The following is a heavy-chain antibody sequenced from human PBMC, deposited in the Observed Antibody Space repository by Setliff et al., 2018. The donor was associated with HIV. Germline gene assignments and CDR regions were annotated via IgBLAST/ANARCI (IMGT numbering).Heavy chain of an antibody. CDR3: ARTLPQYTNLFDY. D-gene: IGHD5-18*01. Sequence: ASVKVSCKASGYTFTSSGITWVRQAPGQGLEWMGWINPNSGGTNYAQKFQGRVTMTRDTSISTAYMELSRLRSDDTAVYYCARTLPQYTNLFDYWGQGTLVTVSS. J-gene: IGHJ4*02. V-gene: IGHV1-2*02. CDR2: INPNSGGT. CDR1: GYTFTSSG.